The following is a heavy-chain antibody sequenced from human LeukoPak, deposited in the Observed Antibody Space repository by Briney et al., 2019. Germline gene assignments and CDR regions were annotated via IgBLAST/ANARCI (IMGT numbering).Heavy chain of an antibody. CDR3: ARANCSSTSCYGYYYGMDV. CDR2: IYYSGST. D-gene: IGHD2-2*01. Sequence: SETLSLTCTVSGGSLSSYYWSWIRQPPGKGLEWIGYIYYSGSTNYNPSLKSRVTISVDTSKNQFSLKLSSVTAADTAVYYCARANCSSTSCYGYYYGMDVWGQGTTVTVSS. CDR1: GGSLSSYY. V-gene: IGHV4-59*01. J-gene: IGHJ6*02.